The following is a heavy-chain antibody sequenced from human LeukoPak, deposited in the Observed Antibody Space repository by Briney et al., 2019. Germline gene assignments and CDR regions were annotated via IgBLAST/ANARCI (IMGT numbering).Heavy chain of an antibody. V-gene: IGHV4-59*08. Sequence: NSSETLSLTCTVSGGSISSYYWSWIRQPPGKGLEWIGYIYYSGSTNYNPSLKSRVTISVDTSKNQFSLKLSSVTAADTAVYYCARLGGAKDYWGQGTLVTASS. CDR3: ARLGGAKDY. D-gene: IGHD1-26*01. J-gene: IGHJ4*02. CDR2: IYYSGST. CDR1: GGSISSYY.